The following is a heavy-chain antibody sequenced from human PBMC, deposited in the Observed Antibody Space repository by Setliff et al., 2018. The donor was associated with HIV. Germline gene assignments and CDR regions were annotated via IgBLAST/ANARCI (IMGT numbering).Heavy chain of an antibody. V-gene: IGHV4-39*01. CDR3: ARWVYNSAWSLDY. CDR1: GGSISSGSYY. Sequence: PSETLSLTCTVSGGSISSGSYYRAWIRQPPGKGLEWIGSFYYSGSTYYNPSLKSRVTISVDTSKNQFSLRLTSVTAADTALYYCARWVYNSAWSLDYWGQGTLVTVSS. D-gene: IGHD6-19*01. J-gene: IGHJ4*02. CDR2: FYYSGST.